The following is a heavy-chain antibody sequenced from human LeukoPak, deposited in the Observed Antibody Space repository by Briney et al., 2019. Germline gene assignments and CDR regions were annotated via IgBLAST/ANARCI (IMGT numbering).Heavy chain of an antibody. CDR1: GFSFGDSW. V-gene: IGHV3-7*01. CDR3: ATYKNWVAGDV. Sequence: GGSLRLSCAASGFSFGDSWMSWVRQAPGKGLEWVASISKDGSGEYYVDSVKGRFTVSRDNARNSLSLEMNSLRVEDTAVYYCATYKNWVAGDVWGQGTTVSVSS. D-gene: IGHD7-27*01. J-gene: IGHJ6*02. CDR2: ISKDGSGE.